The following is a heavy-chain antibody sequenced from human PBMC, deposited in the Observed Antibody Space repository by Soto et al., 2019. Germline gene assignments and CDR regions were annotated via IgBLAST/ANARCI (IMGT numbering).Heavy chain of an antibody. CDR2: IWFDGSNE. V-gene: IGHV3-33*01. CDR3: ARARQQLNWHFDP. J-gene: IGHJ5*02. CDR1: GFTFSIYG. Sequence: GGSLRLSCAASGFTFSIYGMHWVRQSPGKGLEWVAAIWFDGSNEYYADSVKGRFTISRDNSKNTLYLQMNSLRAEDTAVYYCARARQQLNWHFDPWGQGTLVTVSS. D-gene: IGHD6-13*01.